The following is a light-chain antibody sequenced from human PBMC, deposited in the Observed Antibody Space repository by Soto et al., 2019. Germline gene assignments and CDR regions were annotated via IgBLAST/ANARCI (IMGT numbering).Light chain of an antibody. J-gene: IGKJ4*01. CDR1: QAISSY. CDR2: ATS. CDR3: HKYNHAPT. Sequence: DIQLTQSPSSLSASVGDRVTITCRASQAISSYLAWYQQKPGKVPELLIYATSTLQSGAPSRFSGSGSGTDFTLTISSLQPEAVATYYCHKYNHAPTFGGATKVEIK. V-gene: IGKV1-27*01.